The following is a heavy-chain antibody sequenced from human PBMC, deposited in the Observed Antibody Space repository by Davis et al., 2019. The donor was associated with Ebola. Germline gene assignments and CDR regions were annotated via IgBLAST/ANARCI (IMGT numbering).Heavy chain of an antibody. Sequence: PSETLSLTCGVYGGSLNDYYWSWIRQPPGKGLEWIGEIDYRGKAKYNPSLKSRATLSIDTSRKQFSLKLTSVTAADTAVYFCASPHQIRGKDFFDCWGPGTPVTVSS. CDR1: GGSLNDYY. V-gene: IGHV4-34*01. CDR2: IDYRGKA. D-gene: IGHD2-2*01. J-gene: IGHJ4*02. CDR3: ASPHQIRGKDFFDC.